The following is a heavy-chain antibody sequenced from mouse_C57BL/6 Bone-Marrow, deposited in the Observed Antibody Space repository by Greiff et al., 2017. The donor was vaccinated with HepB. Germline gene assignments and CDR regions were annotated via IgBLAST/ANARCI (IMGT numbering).Heavy chain of an antibody. CDR3: ARRGHPYYGPPSMDY. D-gene: IGHD1-1*01. J-gene: IGHJ4*01. V-gene: IGHV1-81*01. CDR1: GYTFTSYG. Sequence: QVQLQQSGAELARPGASVKLSCKASGYTFTSYGISWVKQSTGQGLEWIGEIYPRSGNTYYNEKFKGKATLTADKSSSTAYMELRSLTSEDSAVYFCARRGHPYYGPPSMDYWGQGTSVTVSS. CDR2: IYPRSGNT.